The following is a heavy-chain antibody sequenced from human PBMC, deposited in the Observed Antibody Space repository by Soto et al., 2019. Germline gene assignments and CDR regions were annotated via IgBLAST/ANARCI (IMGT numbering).Heavy chain of an antibody. CDR1: GGSFSGYY. Sequence: PSETLSLTCAVYGGSFSGYYWIWIRQPPGKGLEWIGEINHSGSTNYNPSLKSRVTISVDTSKNQFSLKLSSVTAADTAVYYCARRSSRRGSHYYFDYWGQGTLVTVSS. D-gene: IGHD6-19*01. CDR3: ARRSSRRGSHYYFDY. CDR2: INHSGST. J-gene: IGHJ4*02. V-gene: IGHV4-34*01.